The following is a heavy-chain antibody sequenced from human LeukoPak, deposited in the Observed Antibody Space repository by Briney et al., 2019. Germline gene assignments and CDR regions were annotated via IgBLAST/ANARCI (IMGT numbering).Heavy chain of an antibody. Sequence: GGSLRLSWAASGFTFSTYSMNGVRQAPGKGVEWVSYIISSTSTIYYADSVKGRFTISRDNAKNSLYLQMNSLRAEDTAVYYCARGGGSYGHDAFDIWGQGTMVTVSS. V-gene: IGHV3-48*01. CDR2: IISSTSTI. CDR1: GFTFSTYS. D-gene: IGHD3-16*01. CDR3: ARGGGSYGHDAFDI. J-gene: IGHJ3*02.